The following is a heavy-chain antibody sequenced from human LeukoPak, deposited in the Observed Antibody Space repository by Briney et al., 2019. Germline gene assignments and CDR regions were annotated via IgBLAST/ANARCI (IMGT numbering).Heavy chain of an antibody. D-gene: IGHD6-19*01. J-gene: IGHJ2*01. Sequence: PGGALRLSCAASGFTFSSYGMHWVRQAPGKGLEWVAFIRYDGSNKYYADSGKGLCTISRDNSKNTLYLQMNSLRAEDTAVYYCANTGKQWLVPSDWYFDLWGRGTLVTVSS. V-gene: IGHV3-30*02. CDR1: GFTFSSYG. CDR2: IRYDGSNK. CDR3: ANTGKQWLVPSDWYFDL.